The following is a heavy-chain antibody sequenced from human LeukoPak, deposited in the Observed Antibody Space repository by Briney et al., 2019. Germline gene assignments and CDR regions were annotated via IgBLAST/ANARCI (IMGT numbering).Heavy chain of an antibody. CDR2: INAGNGNT. CDR3: ARCRSDGDYVDFDY. V-gene: IGHV1-3*01. Sequence: ASVKVSCKASGYTFTSYAMHWVRQAPGRRLEWMGWINAGNGNTKYSQKFQGRVTITRDTSASTAYMELSSLRSEDTAVYYCARCRSDGDYVDFDYWGQGTLVTVSS. CDR1: GYTFTSYA. J-gene: IGHJ4*02. D-gene: IGHD4-17*01.